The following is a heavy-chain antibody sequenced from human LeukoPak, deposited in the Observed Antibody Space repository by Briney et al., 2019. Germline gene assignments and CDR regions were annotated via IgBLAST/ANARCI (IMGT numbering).Heavy chain of an antibody. CDR1: GFTFSSYA. J-gene: IGHJ3*02. Sequence: GGSLRLSCSASGFTFSSYAMHWVRQAPGKGLEYVSAISSNGGSTYYADSVKGRFTISRDNSKNTLYLQMSSLRAEDTAGYYCVKQQQLAGWAFDIWGQGTMVTVSS. CDR3: VKQQQLAGWAFDI. D-gene: IGHD6-13*01. V-gene: IGHV3-64D*09. CDR2: ISSNGGST.